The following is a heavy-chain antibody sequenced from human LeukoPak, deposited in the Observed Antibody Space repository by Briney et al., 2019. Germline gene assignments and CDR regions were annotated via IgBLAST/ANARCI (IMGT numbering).Heavy chain of an antibody. CDR2: FDPEDGET. Sequence: GASVKVSCKVSGYTLTELSMHWVRQAPGKGLEWMGGFDPEDGETIYAQKFQGRVTMTEDTSTDTAYMELSSLRSEDTAVYYCATVSGLITMVRRAVFDYWGQGTLVTVSS. V-gene: IGHV1-24*01. D-gene: IGHD3-10*01. CDR3: ATVSGLITMVRRAVFDY. J-gene: IGHJ4*02. CDR1: GYTLTELS.